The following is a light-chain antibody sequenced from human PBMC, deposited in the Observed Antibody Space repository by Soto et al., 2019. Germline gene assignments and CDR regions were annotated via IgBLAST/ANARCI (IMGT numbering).Light chain of an antibody. V-gene: IGKV3-20*01. CDR2: DAS. Sequence: EIVLTQSPATLSVSPGQRVTLSCRASQSISSYLAWYQQRPGQPSRLLIYDASNRATGIPDRFSGSGSGTDFTLTISRLEPEDFAVYYCQQYGSSPPWTFGQGTKVDIK. CDR3: QQYGSSPPWT. J-gene: IGKJ1*01. CDR1: QSISSY.